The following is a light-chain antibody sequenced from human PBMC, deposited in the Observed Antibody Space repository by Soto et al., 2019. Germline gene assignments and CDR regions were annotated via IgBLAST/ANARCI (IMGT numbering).Light chain of an antibody. Sequence: DIQMTQSPSSLSASVGDRVTITCRASQSISSYLNWYQQKPGKAPKLLIYAASSLQSGVPSRFSGSGSGTDFTLTISSLQPKDFATYYCQQSYSILLTFGGGTKVEIK. CDR1: QSISSY. CDR2: AAS. J-gene: IGKJ4*01. CDR3: QQSYSILLT. V-gene: IGKV1-39*01.